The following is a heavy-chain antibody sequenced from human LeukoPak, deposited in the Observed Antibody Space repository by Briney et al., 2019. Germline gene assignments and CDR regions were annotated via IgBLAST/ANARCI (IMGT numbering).Heavy chain of an antibody. Sequence: PGGSLRLSCAASGFTFSDYYMSWIRQAPGKGLEWVSYISSSSSYTNYADSVKGRFTISRDNAKNSLYLQMNSLRAEDTAVYYCASLRGELLSLYYYYGMDVWGQGTTVTVSS. J-gene: IGHJ6*02. D-gene: IGHD3-10*01. CDR3: ASLRGELLSLYYYYGMDV. V-gene: IGHV3-11*03. CDR1: GFTFSDYY. CDR2: ISSSSSYT.